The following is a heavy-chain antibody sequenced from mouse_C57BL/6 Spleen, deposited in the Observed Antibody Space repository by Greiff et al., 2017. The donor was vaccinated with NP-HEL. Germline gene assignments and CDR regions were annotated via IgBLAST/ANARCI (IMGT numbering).Heavy chain of an antibody. CDR2: INPNNGGT. CDR3: ARGTGGYFDV. V-gene: IGHV1-26*01. J-gene: IGHJ1*03. D-gene: IGHD4-1*01. CDR1: GYTFTDYY. Sequence: EVQLQQSGPELVKPGASVKISCKASGYTFTDYYMNWVKQSHGKGLEWIGDINPNNGGTSYNQKFKGKATLTVDKSSSTAYMELRSLTSEDSAVYYCARGTGGYFDVWGKGTTVTVSS.